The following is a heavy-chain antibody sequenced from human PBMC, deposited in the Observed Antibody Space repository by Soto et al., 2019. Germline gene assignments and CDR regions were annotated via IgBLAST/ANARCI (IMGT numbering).Heavy chain of an antibody. CDR2: INPKDGAT. D-gene: IGHD2-21*02. CDR1: GYSFIDYY. CDR3: ARGRKVVATPARDDWFDP. Sequence: QVQLVQSGAEVRRPGASVRVSCKASGYSFIDYYINWVRQAPGQGLEWMGWINPKDGATKSAQKFQGWVPMTSDTSHTTAYLDLRSDDTAVYYCARGRKVVATPARDDWFDPWGQGTLVTVSS. J-gene: IGHJ5*02. V-gene: IGHV1-2*04.